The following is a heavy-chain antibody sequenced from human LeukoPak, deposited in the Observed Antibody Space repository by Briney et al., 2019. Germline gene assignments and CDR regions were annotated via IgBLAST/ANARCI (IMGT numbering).Heavy chain of an antibody. V-gene: IGHV1-3*01. CDR3: VRRGDYALDY. Sequence: GASVKVSCKASGYTFTRFAMHWVRQAPGQRLEWMGWINGGNGNRKYSQKFQGRVTITRDTSASTTYVKLSSLRFEDTAIYYCVRRGDYALDYWGQGTLVTVSS. CDR1: GYTFTRFA. D-gene: IGHD4-17*01. CDR2: INGGNGNR. J-gene: IGHJ4*02.